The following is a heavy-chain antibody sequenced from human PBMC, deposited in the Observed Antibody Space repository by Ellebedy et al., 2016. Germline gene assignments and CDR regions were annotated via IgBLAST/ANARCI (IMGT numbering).Heavy chain of an antibody. D-gene: IGHD1-1*01. Sequence: SQTLSLTCXISGDSVSSNSAAWNWIRQSPSRGLEWLGRAYYRSKWYIDYAPSLKSRITIKPDTSTNRMSLQLNSVTPEDTAVYYCVRFPNWSDGYTTFAPWGQGTLVTVSS. J-gene: IGHJ5*02. V-gene: IGHV6-1*01. CDR1: GDSVSSNSAA. CDR2: AYYRSKWYI. CDR3: VRFPNWSDGYTTFAP.